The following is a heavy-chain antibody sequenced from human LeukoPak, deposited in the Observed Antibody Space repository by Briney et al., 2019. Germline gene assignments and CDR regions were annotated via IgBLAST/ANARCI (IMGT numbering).Heavy chain of an antibody. CDR1: GFTFSSYA. V-gene: IGHV3-23*01. Sequence: GGSLRLSCAASGFTFSSYAMSWVRQAPGKGLEWVSAISGSGGSTYYADSVKGRFTISRDNAKNSLYLQMNSLRAEDTALYYCAKDVYSSGQGAFDIWGQGTMVTVSS. CDR3: AKDVYSSGQGAFDI. D-gene: IGHD6-19*01. CDR2: ISGSGGST. J-gene: IGHJ3*02.